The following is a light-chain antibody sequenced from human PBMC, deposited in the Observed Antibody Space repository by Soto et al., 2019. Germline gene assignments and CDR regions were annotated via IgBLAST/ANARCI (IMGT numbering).Light chain of an antibody. J-gene: IGLJ2*01. V-gene: IGLV1-40*01. Sequence: SVLTQPPSVSGAPGQRVTISCTGSSSNVGAGYDVHWYQQLPGTAPKLLMYGDSNRPSGVPDRFSGSKSGTSASLAITGLQAEDEADYYCQSYDSSLSGVVFGGGTQLTVL. CDR3: QSYDSSLSGVV. CDR2: GDS. CDR1: SSNVGAGYD.